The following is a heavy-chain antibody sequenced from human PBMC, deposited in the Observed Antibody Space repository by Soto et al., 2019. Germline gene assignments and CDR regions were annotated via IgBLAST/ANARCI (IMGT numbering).Heavy chain of an antibody. CDR2: TYYRSKWYN. J-gene: IGHJ5*02. D-gene: IGHD2-8*01. CDR3: AREGYCTNGVCYHIGNWFDP. V-gene: IGHV6-1*01. Sequence: SQTLSLTCAISGDSVSSNSAAWNWIRQSPSRGLEWLGRTYYRSKWYNDYAVSVKSRITINPDTSKNQFSLQLNSVTPEDTAVYYCAREGYCTNGVCYHIGNWFDPWGQGTLVTVSS. CDR1: GDSVSSNSAA.